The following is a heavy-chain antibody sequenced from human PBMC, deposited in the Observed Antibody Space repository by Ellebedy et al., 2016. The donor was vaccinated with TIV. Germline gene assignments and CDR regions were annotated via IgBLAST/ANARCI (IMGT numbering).Heavy chain of an antibody. CDR3: ASLEDTTMSYGMDV. Sequence: GGSLRLSCAASGFTFGSYGLHWVRQAPGKGLEWVSIIYSGGSTYYADSVKDRFTVSRDSSKNNLYLQMNSVRAEDTAVYYCASLEDTTMSYGMDVWGQGITVTVSS. CDR2: IYSGGST. D-gene: IGHD5-18*01. CDR1: GFTFGSYG. J-gene: IGHJ6*02. V-gene: IGHV3-66*01.